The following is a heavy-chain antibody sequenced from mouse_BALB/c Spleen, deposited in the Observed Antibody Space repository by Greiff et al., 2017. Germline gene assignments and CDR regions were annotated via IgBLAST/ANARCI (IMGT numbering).Heavy chain of an antibody. CDR1: GYTFTSYW. V-gene: IGHV1S81*02. J-gene: IGHJ3*01. CDR2: INPSNGRT. D-gene: IGHD1-1*01. CDR3: ARDGGYYYGSSYRFAY. Sequence: QVHVKQSGAELVKPGASVKLSCKASGYTFTSYWMHWVKQRPGQGLEWIGEINPSNGRTNYNEKFKSKATLTVDKSSSTAYMQLSSLTSEDSAVYYCARDGGYYYGSSYRFAYWGQGTLVTVSA.